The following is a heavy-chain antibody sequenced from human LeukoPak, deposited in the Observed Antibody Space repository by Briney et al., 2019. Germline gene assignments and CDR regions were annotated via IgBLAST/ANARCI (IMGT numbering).Heavy chain of an antibody. CDR1: GFTFSSYG. J-gene: IGHJ6*03. CDR3: AREGEPPYYYMDV. V-gene: IGHV3-30*02. Sequence: GGSLRLSCAASGFTFSSYGMHWVRQAPGKGLEWVAFIRYDGSNKYYADSVKGRFTISRDNSKNTLYLQMNSLRAEDTAVYYCAREGEPPYYYMDVWGKGTTVTVSS. CDR2: IRYDGSNK. D-gene: IGHD1-26*01.